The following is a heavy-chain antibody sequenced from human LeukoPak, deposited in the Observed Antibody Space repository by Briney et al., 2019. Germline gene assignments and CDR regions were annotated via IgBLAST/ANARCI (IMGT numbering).Heavy chain of an antibody. CDR3: ARGSFSADAPLVLDYFHH. D-gene: IGHD5-18*01. Sequence: ASVKVSCKASGYTFTGYYIHWVRQAPGQGLEWMGWINPNSGGTNYAQRFQGRVTMTRDTSISTAYMELSRLKSDDTAVYYCARGSFSADAPLVLDYFHHWGQGTLVTVSS. CDR1: GYTFTGYY. CDR2: INPNSGGT. J-gene: IGHJ1*01. V-gene: IGHV1-2*02.